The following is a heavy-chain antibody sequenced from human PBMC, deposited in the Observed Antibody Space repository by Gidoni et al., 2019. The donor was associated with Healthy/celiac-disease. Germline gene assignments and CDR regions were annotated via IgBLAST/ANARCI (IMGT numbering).Heavy chain of an antibody. V-gene: IGHV1-69*15. J-gene: IGHJ6*03. CDR3: ARGSPVPYYYYHYMDV. Sequence: PGQGLEWMGRIIPIFGTENYAQKFQGKVTNTADESTSTAYMELSSLRSEDTAVYYCARGSPVPYYYYHYMDVWGKGTTVTVSS. D-gene: IGHD6-6*01. CDR2: IIPIFGTE.